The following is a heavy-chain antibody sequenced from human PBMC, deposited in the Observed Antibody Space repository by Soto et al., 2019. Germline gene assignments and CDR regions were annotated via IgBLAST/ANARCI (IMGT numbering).Heavy chain of an antibody. J-gene: IGHJ3*02. V-gene: IGHV1-24*01. D-gene: IGHD3-22*01. CDR3: ATVVVVSGDFDI. Sequence: ASVKVSCKVSGYTLTELSMHWVRQAPGKGLEWMGGFDPEDGETIYAQKFQGRVTMTEDTSTDTAYMELSSLRSEDTAVYYCATVVVVSGDFDIWGQGTMVTVSS. CDR2: FDPEDGET. CDR1: GYTLTELS.